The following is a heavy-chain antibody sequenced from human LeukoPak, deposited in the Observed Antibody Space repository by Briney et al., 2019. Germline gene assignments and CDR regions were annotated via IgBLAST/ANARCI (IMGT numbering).Heavy chain of an antibody. CDR2: ISGSGGST. J-gene: IGHJ4*02. Sequence: GGSLRLSCAASGFTFSSCAMSWVRQAPGKGLEWVSAISGSGGSTYYADSVKGRFTISRDNSKNTLYLQMNSLRVEDTALYYCAKSGSYYYDSSGLDYWGQGTLVTVSS. CDR1: GFTFSSCA. D-gene: IGHD3-22*01. V-gene: IGHV3-23*01. CDR3: AKSGSYYYDSSGLDY.